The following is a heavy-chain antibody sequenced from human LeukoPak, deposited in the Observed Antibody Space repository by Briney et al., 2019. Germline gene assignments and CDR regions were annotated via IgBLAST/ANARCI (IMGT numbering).Heavy chain of an antibody. CDR3: ARDRGYCSGGSCYPDAFDI. V-gene: IGHV3-11*04. J-gene: IGHJ3*02. CDR1: GFTFSDYY. CDR2: LSSGGSMI. D-gene: IGHD2-15*01. Sequence: PGGSLRLSCAASGFTFSDYYINWIRQAPGMGLEWVAYLSSGGSMIYYADSVKCRFTISRDNAKNSLYLQMNSLRAEDTAVYYCARDRGYCSGGSCYPDAFDIWGQGTMVTVSS.